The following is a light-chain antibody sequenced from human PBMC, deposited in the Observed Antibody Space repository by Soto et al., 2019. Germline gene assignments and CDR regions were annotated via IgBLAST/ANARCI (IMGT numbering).Light chain of an antibody. Sequence: QSALTQPRSVSGSPGQSVTISGTGTNSDVGRYNFVSWYQQLPGKAPKLLISAVSQRPSGVPDRFSGSKSGNTASLTISGLQADDEADYFCYSYTASDIWVFGGGTELTVL. CDR2: AVS. J-gene: IGLJ3*02. CDR3: YSYTASDIWV. CDR1: NSDVGRYNF. V-gene: IGLV2-11*01.